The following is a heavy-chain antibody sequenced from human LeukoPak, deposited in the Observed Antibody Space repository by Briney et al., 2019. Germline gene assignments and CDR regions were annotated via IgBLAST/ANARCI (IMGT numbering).Heavy chain of an antibody. V-gene: IGHV3-23*01. CDR2: LRGDGDT. CDR3: AKASWVSNVDAVL. CDR1: GFIFSNYA. J-gene: IGHJ4*02. Sequence: PGGSLRLSCAASGFIFSNYAMSWVRQTPARGLEWVSSLRGDGDTFYADFVKGRFPLSRDDSRNKVYLQLNNLRVGDTAIYYCAKASWVSNVDAVLWGQGTLVSVS. D-gene: IGHD3-16*01.